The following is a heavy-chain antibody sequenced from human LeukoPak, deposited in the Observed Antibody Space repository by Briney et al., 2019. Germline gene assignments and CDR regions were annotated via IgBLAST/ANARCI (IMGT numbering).Heavy chain of an antibody. CDR1: GFTFSTYA. CDR3: ANREGGYTYDPFDY. V-gene: IGHV3-23*01. J-gene: IGHJ4*02. CDR2: ISRSSDTT. D-gene: IGHD5-18*01. Sequence: PGGSRRLSCAASGFTFSTYAMSWVRQAPGRGLDWVSAISRSSDTTYYADSVKGRFTISRDNSKNTLYLQMNSRRAEDTAVYYCANREGGYTYDPFDYWGQGTLVTVSS.